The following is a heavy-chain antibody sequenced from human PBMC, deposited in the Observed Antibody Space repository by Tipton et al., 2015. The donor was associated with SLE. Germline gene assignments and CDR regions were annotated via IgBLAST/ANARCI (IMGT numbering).Heavy chain of an antibody. J-gene: IGHJ4*02. CDR3: AKDRSIAVAGTYFDY. CDR2: ISYDGSNK. Sequence: SLRLSCAASGFTFDDYAMHWVRQAPGKGLEWVAVISYDGSNKYYADSVKGRFTISRDNSKNTLYLQMNSLRAEDTAVYYCAKDRSIAVAGTYFDYWGQGTLVTVSS. D-gene: IGHD6-19*01. CDR1: GFTFDDYA. V-gene: IGHV3-30*18.